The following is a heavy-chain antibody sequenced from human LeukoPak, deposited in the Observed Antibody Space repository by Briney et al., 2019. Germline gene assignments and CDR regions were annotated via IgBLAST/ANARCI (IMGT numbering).Heavy chain of an antibody. CDR2: ITGSGDDT. D-gene: IGHD3-10*01. Sequence: GGSLRLSCAASGFTFSCYAMSWVRQAPGKGLEWVSSITGSGDDTNHADSVKGRFTISRDNSRNTLYLQMNSLRAEDTAVYYCAKDPSDLGGSGSNNYFDCWGQGTLVTVSS. CDR1: GFTFSCYA. V-gene: IGHV3-23*01. J-gene: IGHJ4*02. CDR3: AKDPSDLGGSGSNNYFDC.